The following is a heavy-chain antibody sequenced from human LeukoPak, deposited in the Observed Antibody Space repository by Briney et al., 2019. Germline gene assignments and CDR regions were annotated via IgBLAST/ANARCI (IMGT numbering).Heavy chain of an antibody. V-gene: IGHV1-69*04. J-gene: IGHJ6*02. CDR2: IIPIFGIA. Sequence: SVKVSCKASGGTFSSYAISWVRQAPGQGLEWMGRIIPIFGIANYAQKFQGRVTITADKSTSTAYMELSSLRSEDTAVYYCARGRTNPSDYYGMDVWGQGTTVTASS. D-gene: IGHD2-8*01. CDR3: ARGRTNPSDYYGMDV. CDR1: GGTFSSYA.